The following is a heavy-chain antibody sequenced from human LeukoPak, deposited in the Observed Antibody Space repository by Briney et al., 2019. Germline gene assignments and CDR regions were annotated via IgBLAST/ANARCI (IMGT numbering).Heavy chain of an antibody. CDR3: ALVTIVGASLDY. CDR1: GHTLSDYY. J-gene: IGHJ4*02. V-gene: IGHV1-2*02. D-gene: IGHD1-26*01. CDR2: INPDNDGT. Sequence: ASVKVSCKASGHTLSDYYMHWVRQAPGQGLEWIGSINPDNDGTNYAQTFQGRVTMTRDTSINTAYMELSSLRSDDTAVCYCALVTIVGASLDYWGQGTLVTVSS.